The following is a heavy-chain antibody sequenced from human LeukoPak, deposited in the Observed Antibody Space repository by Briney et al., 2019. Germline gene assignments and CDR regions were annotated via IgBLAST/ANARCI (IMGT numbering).Heavy chain of an antibody. CDR3: ARLTSGSYYFDY. CDR2: IYHSGST. Sequence: SETLSLTCTVSGGSISSSSYYWGWIRQPPGKGLEWIGEIYHSGSTNYNPSLKSRVTISVDKSKNQFSLKLSSVTAADTAVYYCARLTSGSYYFDYWGQGTLVTVSS. V-gene: IGHV4-39*07. CDR1: GGSISSSSYY. J-gene: IGHJ4*02. D-gene: IGHD1-26*01.